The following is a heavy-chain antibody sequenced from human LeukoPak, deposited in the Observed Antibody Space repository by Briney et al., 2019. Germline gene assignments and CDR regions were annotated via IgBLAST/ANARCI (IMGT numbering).Heavy chain of an antibody. CDR1: GYTFTGYY. V-gene: IGHV1-2*02. CDR2: INPNSGGT. CDR3: ARDRVIDSRWGFDP. Sequence: ASVKVSCKASGYTFTGYYMRWVRQAPGQGLEWMGWINPNSGGTNYAQKLQGRVTMTTDTSTSTAYMELRSLRSDDTAVYYCARDRVIDSRWGFDPWGQGTLVTVSS. D-gene: IGHD2-21*01. J-gene: IGHJ5*02.